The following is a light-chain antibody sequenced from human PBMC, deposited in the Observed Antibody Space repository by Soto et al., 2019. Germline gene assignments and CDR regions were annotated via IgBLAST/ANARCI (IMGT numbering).Light chain of an antibody. V-gene: IGKV1-39*01. Sequence: DIQMTQSPSSLSASVGDRVTITCRASQRISTYLNWYQQKPGKAPKRLIYAASSLQSVVPSRFSGSGSGTAFNLTISSLQPEDFAPYSGHQSYGSLTYTFGQGTNLEIK. CDR1: QRISTY. J-gene: IGKJ2*01. CDR3: HQSYGSLTYT. CDR2: AAS.